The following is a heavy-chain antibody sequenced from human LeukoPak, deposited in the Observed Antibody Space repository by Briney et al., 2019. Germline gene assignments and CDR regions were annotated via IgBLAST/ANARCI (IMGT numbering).Heavy chain of an antibody. CDR1: GFTFSNHY. Sequence: GGSLRLSCAASGFTFSNHYMHWVRQAPGKGLVSVSRIDPNGRYTSYADSVKGRFTISRDNAKNTLYLQMNTLGAEDTALYYCVRGSTDWNGMDVWGQGTTVTASS. D-gene: IGHD6-19*01. CDR2: IDPNGRYT. J-gene: IGHJ6*02. CDR3: VRGSTDWNGMDV. V-gene: IGHV3-74*01.